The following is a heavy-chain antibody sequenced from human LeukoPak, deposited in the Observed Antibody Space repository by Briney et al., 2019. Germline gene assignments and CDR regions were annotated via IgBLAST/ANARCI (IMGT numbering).Heavy chain of an antibody. CDR1: GFNVSDNY. J-gene: IGHJ4*02. D-gene: IGHD6-19*01. CDR3: ARVSDISVAAYFDY. V-gene: IGHV3-53*01. Sequence: GSLRLSCAVSGFNVSDNYMSWVRQAPGKGLEWVSLIYSDDTTLYADPVKGRFTISRDNAKNSLYLQMNSLRAEDTALYYCARVSDISVAAYFDYWGQGTLVTVSS. CDR2: IYSDDTT.